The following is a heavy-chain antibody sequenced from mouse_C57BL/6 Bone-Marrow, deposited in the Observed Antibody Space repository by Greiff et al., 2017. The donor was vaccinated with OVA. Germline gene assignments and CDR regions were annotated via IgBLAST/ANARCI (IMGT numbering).Heavy chain of an antibody. D-gene: IGHD1-1*01. CDR3: LLLLYYFDY. J-gene: IGHJ2*01. CDR1: GYTFTSYW. CDR2: IDPSDSYT. Sequence: QVQLQQPGAELVRPGTSVKLSCKASGYTFTSYWMHWVKQRPGHGLEWIGVIDPSDSYTNYNQKFKGKATLTVATSSSTAYMQLSSLTSEDSAVYYCLLLLYYFDYWGQGTTLTVSS. V-gene: IGHV1-59*01.